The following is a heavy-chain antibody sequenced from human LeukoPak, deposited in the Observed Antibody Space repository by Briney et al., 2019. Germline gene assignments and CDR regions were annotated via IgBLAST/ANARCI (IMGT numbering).Heavy chain of an antibody. CDR3: ARGTGTLPLDY. J-gene: IGHJ4*02. D-gene: IGHD1-1*01. CDR2: IIPIFGTA. Sequence: ASVKVSCKTSGYTFTTYGLSWVRQAPGQGLEWMGGIIPIFGTANYAQKFQGRVTITADESTSTAYMELSRLRSDDTAVYYCARGTGTLPLDYWGQGTLVTVSS. CDR1: GYTFTTYG. V-gene: IGHV1-69*13.